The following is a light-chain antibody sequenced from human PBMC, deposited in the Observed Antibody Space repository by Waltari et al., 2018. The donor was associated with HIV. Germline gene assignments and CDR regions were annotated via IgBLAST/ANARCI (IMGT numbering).Light chain of an antibody. CDR1: SSDVGGYNL. J-gene: IGLJ3*02. V-gene: IGLV2-23*02. CDR2: DVI. Sequence: QSALTQPASVSGSPGQSITIPCTGTSSDVGGYNLVSWYQQHPGKPPTLMIHDVIKRPSWVSTRFSGSKSGNTASMTISGLQADDEADYYCCSYAGSSTWVFGGGTKLTVL. CDR3: CSYAGSSTWV.